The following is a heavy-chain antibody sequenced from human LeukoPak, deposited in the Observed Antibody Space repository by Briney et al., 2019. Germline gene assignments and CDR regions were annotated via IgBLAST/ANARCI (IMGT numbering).Heavy chain of an antibody. D-gene: IGHD4-23*01. V-gene: IGHV3-30-3*01. J-gene: IGHJ5*02. CDR1: GFTFGTYA. CDR3: ARETTVATESKFDP. Sequence: GGSLRLSCAASGFTFGTYAMEWVRQAPGKGLEWVALISHDGSYKDYADSVKGRFTISRDNSKDTVYLQMNSLRAEDTAVYYCARETTVATESKFDPWGQGTLVTVSS. CDR2: ISHDGSYK.